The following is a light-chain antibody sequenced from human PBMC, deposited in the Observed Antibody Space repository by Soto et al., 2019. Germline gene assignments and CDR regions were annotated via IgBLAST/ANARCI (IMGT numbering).Light chain of an antibody. J-gene: IGKJ2*01. Sequence: DILMTQSPSSVSASVGDRVTITCRASQGIGGWLAWYQQKPGKAPRLLIYAASTLQNGVPSRFSGSRSGTVFTLTISSLQPEDFATYFCQQGNFFPYTFGQETRVEIK. V-gene: IGKV1-12*01. CDR3: QQGNFFPYT. CDR2: AAS. CDR1: QGIGGW.